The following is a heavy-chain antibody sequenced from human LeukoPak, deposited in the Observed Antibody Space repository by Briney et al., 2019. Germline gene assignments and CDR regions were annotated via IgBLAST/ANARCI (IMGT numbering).Heavy chain of an antibody. CDR1: GGSISSYY. J-gene: IGHJ4*02. Sequence: PSETLSLTYTVSGGSISSYYWSWIRQPAGKGLEWIGRIYTSGSTNYNPSLKSRVTMSVDTSKNQFSLKLSSVTAADTAVYYCARKNVVVVAATLLNYFDYWGQGTLVTVSS. CDR3: ARKNVVVVAATLLNYFDY. V-gene: IGHV4-4*07. CDR2: IYTSGST. D-gene: IGHD2-15*01.